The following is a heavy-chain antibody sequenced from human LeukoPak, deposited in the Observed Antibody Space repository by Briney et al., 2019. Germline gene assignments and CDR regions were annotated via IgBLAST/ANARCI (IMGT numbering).Heavy chain of an antibody. J-gene: IGHJ4*02. CDR1: GGSFSGYY. CDR3: ARGGLWFGFSFDY. D-gene: IGHD3-10*01. Sequence: SETLSLTCAVYGGSFSGYYWSWIRQPPGKGLEWIGEINHSGSTNYNPSLKSRVTISVDTSKNQFSLKLNSVTAADTAVYYCARGGLWFGFSFDYWGQGTLVTVSS. V-gene: IGHV4-34*01. CDR2: INHSGST.